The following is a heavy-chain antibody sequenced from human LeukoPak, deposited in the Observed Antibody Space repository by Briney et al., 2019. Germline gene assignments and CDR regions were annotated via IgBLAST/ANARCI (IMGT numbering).Heavy chain of an antibody. CDR2: ISGSGGST. D-gene: IGHD2-2*01. Sequence: GGSLRLSCAASGFTFSSYAMSWVRQAPGKRLEWVSAISGSGGSTYYADSVKGRFTISRDNSKDTLYLQMNSLRAEDTAVYYCAKRNSRYQLEYWGQGTLVTVSS. CDR3: AKRNSRYQLEY. J-gene: IGHJ4*02. CDR1: GFTFSSYA. V-gene: IGHV3-23*01.